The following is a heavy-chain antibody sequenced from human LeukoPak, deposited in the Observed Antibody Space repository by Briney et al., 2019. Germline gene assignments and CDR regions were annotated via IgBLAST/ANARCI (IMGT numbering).Heavy chain of an antibody. Sequence: SETLSLTCTVSGGSVRSDSYYWSWIRQPPEKGLEWIGYVYYSGSTNYNPSLKSRVTISVDTSKNQFSLKLRSVTAADTAVYYCVREAATDYYDSSGYYRQTEVFDAWGQGTMVTVSS. CDR3: VREAATDYYDSSGYYRQTEVFDA. J-gene: IGHJ3*01. CDR2: VYYSGST. D-gene: IGHD3-22*01. V-gene: IGHV4-61*01. CDR1: GGSVRSDSYY.